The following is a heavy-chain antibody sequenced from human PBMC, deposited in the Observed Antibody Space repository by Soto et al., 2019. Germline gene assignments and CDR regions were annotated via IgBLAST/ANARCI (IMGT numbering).Heavy chain of an antibody. V-gene: IGHV1-69*13. CDR1: GGTFSSYA. D-gene: IGHD4-4*01. CDR2: IIPIFGTA. J-gene: IGHJ2*01. CDR3: ARAVTAYWYFDL. Sequence: SVKVSCKASGGTFSSYAISWVRQAPGQGLEWMGGIIPIFGTANYAQKFQGRVTIAADESTSTAYMELSSLRSEDTAVYYCARAVTAYWYFDLWGRGTLVTSPQ.